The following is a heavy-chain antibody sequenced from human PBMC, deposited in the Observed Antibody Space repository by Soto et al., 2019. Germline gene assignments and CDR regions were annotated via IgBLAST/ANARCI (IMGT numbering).Heavy chain of an antibody. J-gene: IGHJ4*02. V-gene: IGHV3-30-3*01. Sequence: QVQLVESGGGVVQPGRSLRLSCAASGFTFSSYAMHWVRQAPGKGLEWVAVISYDGSNKYYADSVKGRFTISRDNSKNTLQLQMNSLRAEDTAVYYCAREWDIVLVPAGVADYWGQGTLVTVSS. CDR2: ISYDGSNK. CDR3: AREWDIVLVPAGVADY. CDR1: GFTFSSYA. D-gene: IGHD2-2*01.